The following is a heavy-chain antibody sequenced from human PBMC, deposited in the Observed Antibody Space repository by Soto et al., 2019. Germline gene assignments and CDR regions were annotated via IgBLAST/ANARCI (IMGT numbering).Heavy chain of an antibody. CDR3: ARRTPGGSETYYNSWFDP. J-gene: IGHJ5*02. CDR2: INHSITT. D-gene: IGHD3-10*01. V-gene: IGHV4-34*01. Sequence: SATLSHTCAVYGWSFSCYSWTWIRQPPGRGLEWIGEINHSITTNYNPSLKSRVTISVDTSKNQFCLKLSSVTAADTAVYYCARRTPGGSETYYNSWFDPWGQGTLVTVSS. CDR1: GWSFSCYS.